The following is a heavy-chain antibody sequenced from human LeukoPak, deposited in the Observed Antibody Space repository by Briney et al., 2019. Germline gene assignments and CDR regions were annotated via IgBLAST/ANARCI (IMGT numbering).Heavy chain of an antibody. CDR3: TTEDISDLYYYMDV. CDR1: GFTFSYFY. V-gene: IGHV3-11*04. D-gene: IGHD2/OR15-2a*01. Sequence: GGSLRLSCAASGFTFSYFYMSWIRQAPGKGLEWVSYISSSGSTIFYADSVKGRLTISRDNAKNSLYLQMNSLRAEDTAVYYCTTEDISDLYYYMDVWGKGTTVTVSS. CDR2: ISSSGSTI. J-gene: IGHJ6*03.